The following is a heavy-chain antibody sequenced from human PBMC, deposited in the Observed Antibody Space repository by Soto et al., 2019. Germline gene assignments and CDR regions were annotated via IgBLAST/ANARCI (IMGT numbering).Heavy chain of an antibody. J-gene: IGHJ4*02. D-gene: IGHD3-10*01. CDR2: IGPASGDT. CDR3: GRARSGQLAVFY. CDR1: GYTFTGHY. Sequence: SAVKVSCKASGYTFTGHYIHWGRQAPGQGPEWMGEIGPASGDTRYAQKFQGRVTMTRDTSITTVYMELNNLSPDDTAVYYCGRARSGQLAVFYWCQGPPVTLS. V-gene: IGHV1-2*02.